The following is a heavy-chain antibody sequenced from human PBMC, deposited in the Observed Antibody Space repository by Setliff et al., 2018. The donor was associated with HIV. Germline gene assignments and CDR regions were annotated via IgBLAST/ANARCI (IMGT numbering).Heavy chain of an antibody. J-gene: IGHJ4*02. V-gene: IGHV4-39*01. CDR1: GDSITSGSYY. CDR2: GYYSGIT. D-gene: IGHD2-21*02. CDR3: ARSSRGSLRDLDY. Sequence: PSETLSLTCTVSGDSITSGSYYWGWIRQPPGKGLEWIGCGYYSGITHYDPSLKSRVSISVDASKNQFSLRLNSVTVADTAVYFRARSSRGSLRDLDYWGPGTLVTVSS.